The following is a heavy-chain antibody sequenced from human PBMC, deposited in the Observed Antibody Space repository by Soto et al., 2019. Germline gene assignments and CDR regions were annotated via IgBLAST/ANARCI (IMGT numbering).Heavy chain of an antibody. D-gene: IGHD5-12*01. CDR2: IKHDGSEE. V-gene: IGHV3-7*04. J-gene: IGHJ4*02. CDR1: GFTFSNFW. CDR3: ARGSIVATSLTPFDY. Sequence: GGSLRLSCEASGFTFSNFWMTWVRQAPGKGLEWVANIKHDGSEENYLDSVKGRFTISRDNTKNSLYLQINSLRDEDTAVYYCARGSIVATSLTPFDYWGQGPLVTVSS.